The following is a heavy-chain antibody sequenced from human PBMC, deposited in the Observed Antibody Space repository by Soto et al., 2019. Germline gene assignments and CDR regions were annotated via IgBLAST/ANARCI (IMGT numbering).Heavy chain of an antibody. J-gene: IGHJ4*02. V-gene: IGHV4-59*01. CDR3: VKSRSSVTTATDLHSFDY. CDR2: IYYSGTT. Sequence: PSETLSLTCTVSGASIRSTYWSWIRQSPGKGLEWIGYIYYSGTTNYNPSLKNRVTISVDTSKNQLSLNLTSVTAADTAVYYCVKSRSSVTTATDLHSFDYWGQGTLVTVSS. D-gene: IGHD1-1*01. CDR1: GASIRSTY.